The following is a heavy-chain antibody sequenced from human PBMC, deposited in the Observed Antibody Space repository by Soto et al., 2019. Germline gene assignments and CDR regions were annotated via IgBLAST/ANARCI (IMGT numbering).Heavy chain of an antibody. J-gene: IGHJ4*02. CDR2: IHDTATT. V-gene: IGHV4-30-4*01. CDR3: ASQYYDFSSGALDF. Sequence: QVQLQESGPGLVQPSQTLSLTCTVSGGSISSDDYYWTWVRQPPGKALEWIGNIHDTATTSYNPSLKSRLILSVDTSSNQFSLRLKSVTATDTAVYFCASQYYDFSSGALDFWGQGILVPVSS. CDR1: GGSISSDDYY. D-gene: IGHD3-3*01.